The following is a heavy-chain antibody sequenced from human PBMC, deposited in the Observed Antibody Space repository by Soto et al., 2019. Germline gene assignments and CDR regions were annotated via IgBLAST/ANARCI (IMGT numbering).Heavy chain of an antibody. Sequence: QVQLVQSGAEVXXPGASVKVSCKVSGYTLTELSMHWVRQAPGKGLEWMGGFDPKDGETIYAQKFQGRVTVTEETSTDTAYMELSSLRSEDPAVYYCATFTGPIDSGYFRYYYYGMDVWGQGTTVTVSS. D-gene: IGHD3-22*01. CDR3: ATFTGPIDSGYFRYYYYGMDV. J-gene: IGHJ6*02. CDR1: GYTLTELS. V-gene: IGHV1-24*01. CDR2: FDPKDGET.